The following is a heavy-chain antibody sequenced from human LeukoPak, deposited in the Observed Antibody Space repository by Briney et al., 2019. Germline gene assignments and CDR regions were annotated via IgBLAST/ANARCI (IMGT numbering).Heavy chain of an antibody. CDR2: ISTYIANT. CDR1: GYTFTNYA. J-gene: IGHJ4*02. CDR3: ARDNPTSPNPSHYGDYVPFDY. D-gene: IGHD4-17*01. Sequence: ASVKVSCKASGYTFTNYAITWVRQAPGQGLEWMGWISTYIANTKYAQNFQGRVTMTTDTSPSTAYMELRNLRSDDTAMYYCARDNPTSPNPSHYGDYVPFDYWGQGTLVTVSS. V-gene: IGHV1-18*01.